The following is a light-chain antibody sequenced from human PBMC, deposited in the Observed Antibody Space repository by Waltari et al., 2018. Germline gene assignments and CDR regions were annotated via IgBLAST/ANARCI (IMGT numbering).Light chain of an antibody. CDR2: GAA. CDR3: HQYNDWPPT. CDR1: QSVSTN. Sequence: EVVMTQSPATLSVSPGERATLSCRASQSVSTNLAWSPQKPVQAPRLLLYGAAVRATDIPARSSGSGSVTEFTLTISSLQSEDFAVYYCHQYNDWPPTFGQGTTVEIK. V-gene: IGKV3-15*01. J-gene: IGKJ1*01.